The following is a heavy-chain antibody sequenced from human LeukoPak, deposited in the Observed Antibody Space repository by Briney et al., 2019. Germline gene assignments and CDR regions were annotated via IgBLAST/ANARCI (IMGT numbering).Heavy chain of an antibody. D-gene: IGHD3-3*01. J-gene: IGHJ3*02. V-gene: IGHV4-4*08. CDR2: IYTSGST. CDR1: GFTFSNAW. CDR3: ARANDFWDAFDI. Sequence: PGGSLRLSCAASGFTFSNAWMSWVRQAPGKGLEWIGRIYTSGSTNYNPSLKSRVTISVDTSKNQFSLKLSSVTAADTAVYYCARANDFWDAFDIWGQGTMVTVSS.